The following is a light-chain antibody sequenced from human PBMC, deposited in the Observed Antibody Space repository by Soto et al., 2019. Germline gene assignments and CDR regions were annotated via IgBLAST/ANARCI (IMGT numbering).Light chain of an antibody. CDR3: HQYSSYSWT. V-gene: IGKV1-5*03. Sequence: DIQMTQSPSTLSASVGDRVTLTCRASQSIDSWLAWYQQKPGTAPKLLIYKASNLEGGVPSRFSCSGSGTEFTLTISSLQPDDFATYYCHQYSSYSWTFGQGTKVEIK. CDR1: QSIDSW. J-gene: IGKJ1*01. CDR2: KAS.